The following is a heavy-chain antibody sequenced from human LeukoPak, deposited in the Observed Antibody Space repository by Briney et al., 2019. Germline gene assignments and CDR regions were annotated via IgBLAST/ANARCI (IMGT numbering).Heavy chain of an antibody. CDR2: INHSGST. J-gene: IGHJ4*02. D-gene: IGHD2-8*01. CDR3: ARVNGWPQKDRGGYYFDY. Sequence: SETLSLTCAVYGGSFSGYYWSWMRQPPGKGLEWIGEINHSGSTNYNPSLKSRVTISVDTSKNQFSLKLSSVTAADTAVYYCARVNGWPQKDRGGYYFDYWGQGTLVTVSS. V-gene: IGHV4-34*01. CDR1: GGSFSGYY.